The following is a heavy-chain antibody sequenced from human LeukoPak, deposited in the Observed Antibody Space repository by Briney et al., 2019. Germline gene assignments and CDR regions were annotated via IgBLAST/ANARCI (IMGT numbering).Heavy chain of an antibody. CDR1: GFTFGHHG. CDR2: ILFDGSKK. D-gene: IGHD3-22*01. V-gene: IGHV3-30*02. Sequence: GGSLRLSCAASGFTFGHHGMHWVRQAPGKGLEWVAFILFDGSKKYFVDSVKGRFTISRDNSKNAVSLQMNNLRTEDTAMYYCARAVDTGTGYYMDFWGQGTLVTVSS. J-gene: IGHJ4*02. CDR3: ARAVDTGTGYYMDF.